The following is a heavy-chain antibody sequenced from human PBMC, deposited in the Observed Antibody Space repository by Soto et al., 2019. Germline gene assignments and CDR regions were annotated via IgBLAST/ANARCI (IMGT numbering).Heavy chain of an antibody. Sequence: EVQLLESGGGLVQPGGSLRLSCAASGFTVSTYAMSWVRQAPGKGLEWVSAISGSGGSTYYADSVKGRFTISRDKSKNTLYLQMNGLIVEDTAVYYCATISSGSENFVYWGQGTLVTVSA. J-gene: IGHJ4*02. CDR1: GFTVSTYA. CDR2: ISGSGGST. D-gene: IGHD5-12*01. V-gene: IGHV3-23*01. CDR3: ATISSGSENFVY.